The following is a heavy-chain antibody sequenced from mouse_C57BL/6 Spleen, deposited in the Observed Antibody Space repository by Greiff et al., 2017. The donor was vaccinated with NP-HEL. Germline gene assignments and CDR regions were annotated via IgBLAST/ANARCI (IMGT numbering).Heavy chain of an antibody. CDR3: ARGTIYYDYDWFAY. CDR2: IHPNSGST. V-gene: IGHV1-64*01. J-gene: IGHJ3*01. D-gene: IGHD2-4*01. Sequence: QVQLKQSGAELVKPGASVKLSCKASGYTFTSYWMQWVKQRPGQGLEWIGMIHPNSGSTNYNEKFKSKATLTVDKSSSTAYMQLSSLTSEDSAVYYCARGTIYYDYDWFAYWGQGTLVTVSA. CDR1: GYTFTSYW.